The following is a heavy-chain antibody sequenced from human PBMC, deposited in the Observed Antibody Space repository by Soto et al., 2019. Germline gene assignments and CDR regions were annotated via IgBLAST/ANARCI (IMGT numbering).Heavy chain of an antibody. V-gene: IGHV1-18*01. CDR3: ARDPRLSGYYVNWFDP. CDR2: ISAYNGNT. D-gene: IGHD3-3*01. J-gene: IGHJ5*02. CDR1: GYTFTSYG. Sequence: EASVKVSCKASGYTFTSYGISWVRQAPGQGLEWMGWISAYNGNTNYAQKLQGRVTMTTDTSTSTAYMELRSLRSDDTAVYYCARDPRLSGYYVNWFDPWGQGTLVTVSS.